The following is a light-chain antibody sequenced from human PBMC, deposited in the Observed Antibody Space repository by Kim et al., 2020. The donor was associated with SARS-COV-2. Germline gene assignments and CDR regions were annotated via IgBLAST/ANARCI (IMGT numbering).Light chain of an antibody. CDR3: LQAIQVPRLA. CDR2: LGS. V-gene: IGKV2-28*01. Sequence: DIVMTQSPLSLPVTPGEPASISCRSNQSLLHTNGYNYLDWYLQKPGQSPQLLIYLGSNRASGVPDRFSGSGSGTEFTLKISRVEAEDFGVYYCLQAIQVPRLAFGGGTKVDIK. J-gene: IGKJ4*01. CDR1: QSLLHTNGYNY.